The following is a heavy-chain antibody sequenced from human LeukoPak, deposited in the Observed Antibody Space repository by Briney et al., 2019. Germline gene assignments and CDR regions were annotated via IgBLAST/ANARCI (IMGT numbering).Heavy chain of an antibody. D-gene: IGHD3-10*01. Sequence: PSETLSLTCTVSGGSISSYYWSWIRQPPGKGLEWIGYIFYSGSTNYNPSLKGRVTISVDTSKNQFSLKLSSVTAADTAVFYCVRYVVYGSGIYYFDYWGQGTLVTVSS. V-gene: IGHV4-59*08. CDR3: VRYVVYGSGIYYFDY. CDR2: IFYSGST. J-gene: IGHJ4*02. CDR1: GGSISSYY.